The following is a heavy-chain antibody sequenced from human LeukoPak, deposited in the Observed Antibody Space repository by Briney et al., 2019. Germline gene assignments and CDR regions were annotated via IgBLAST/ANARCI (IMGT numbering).Heavy chain of an antibody. Sequence: PGGSLRLSCTASGFTFGDYAMSWFRQAPGKGLEWVGFIRSKAYGGTTEYAASVKGRFTISRDDSKSIAYLQMNSLQTEDTAVYYCTRAPAAIGFDYWGQGTLVTVSS. V-gene: IGHV3-49*03. CDR1: GFTFGDYA. CDR3: TRAPAAIGFDY. CDR2: IRSKAYGGTT. J-gene: IGHJ4*02. D-gene: IGHD2-2*01.